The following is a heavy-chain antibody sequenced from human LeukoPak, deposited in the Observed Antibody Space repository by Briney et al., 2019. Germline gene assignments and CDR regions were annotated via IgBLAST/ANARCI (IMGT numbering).Heavy chain of an antibody. CDR1: GFTFSNYH. J-gene: IGHJ4*02. V-gene: IGHV3-21*01. CDR3: ARVKVLVTASLTPVMDY. CDR2: ISRSGDSK. D-gene: IGHD2-21*02. Sequence: GGSLRLSCATSGFTFSNYHMVWVRQAPGKGLEWLSYISRSGDSKYSADSLKGRLTISRDNAKNSLFLQLNSLRAEDTAVYYCARVKVLVTASLTPVMDYWGQGTLVSVSS.